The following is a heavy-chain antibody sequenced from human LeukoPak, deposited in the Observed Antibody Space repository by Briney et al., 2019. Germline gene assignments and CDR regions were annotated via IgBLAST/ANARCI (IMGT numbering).Heavy chain of an antibody. CDR2: IYYSGST. J-gene: IGHJ4*02. CDR1: GGSISSSSYY. CDR3: ARVMSDFWSGYSGVDY. V-gene: IGHV4-39*01. Sequence: SETLSLTCTVSGGSISSSSYYWGWIRQPPGKGLEWIGSIYYSGSTYYNPSLKSRVTISVDTSKNQFSLKLSSVTAADTAVYYCARVMSDFWSGYSGVDYWGQGTLVTVSS. D-gene: IGHD3-3*01.